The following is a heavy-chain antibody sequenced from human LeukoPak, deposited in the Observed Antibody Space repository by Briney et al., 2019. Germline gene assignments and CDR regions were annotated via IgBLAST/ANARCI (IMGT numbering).Heavy chain of an antibody. J-gene: IGHJ5*02. V-gene: IGHV4-39*01. D-gene: IGHD2-15*01. Sequence: PSETLSLTCTVSGGSISSSSYYWGWIRQPPGKGLEWIGSVYYSGSTYYNPSLKSRVTISVDTSKNQFSLKLSSVTAADTAVYYCARLDGYCSGGSCYSVSFVDPWGQGTLVTVSS. CDR2: VYYSGST. CDR3: ARLDGYCSGGSCYSVSFVDP. CDR1: GGSISSSSYY.